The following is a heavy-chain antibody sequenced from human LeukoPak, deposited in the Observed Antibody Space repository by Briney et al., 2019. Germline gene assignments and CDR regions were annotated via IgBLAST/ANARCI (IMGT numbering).Heavy chain of an antibody. Sequence: GGSLRPSCAASGFTFSSYSMNWVRQAPGKGLEWVSSISSSSSSYIYYADSVKGRFTISRDNAKNSLYLQMNSLRAEDTAVYYCAELGITMIGGVWGKGTTVTISS. CDR1: GFTFSSYS. CDR3: AELGITMIGGV. CDR2: ISSSSSSYI. D-gene: IGHD3-10*02. J-gene: IGHJ6*04. V-gene: IGHV3-21*01.